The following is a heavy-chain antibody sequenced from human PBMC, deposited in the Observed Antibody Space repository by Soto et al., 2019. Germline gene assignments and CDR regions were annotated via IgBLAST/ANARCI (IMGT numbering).Heavy chain of an antibody. V-gene: IGHV3-15*02. CDR3: ATRPAPYYADWSLDY. Sequence: EVQLVESGGALVKPGGSLRLSCAASGFTFSNAWMTWVRQAPGKGLEWVGRIKSNTDGGALEYAAPLKDRFTISRDDSWSTLYLQLNSLKPEDTAVYYCATRPAPYYADWSLDYWGQGTLVTVSS. CDR2: IKSNTDGGAL. CDR1: GFTFSNAW. J-gene: IGHJ4*02. D-gene: IGHD3-16*01.